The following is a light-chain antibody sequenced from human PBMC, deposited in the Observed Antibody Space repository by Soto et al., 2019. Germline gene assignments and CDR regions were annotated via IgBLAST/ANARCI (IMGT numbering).Light chain of an antibody. Sequence: EIVLTQSPGTLSLFAGERATLSCRATQSVSSNYLAWYQQKPGQAPRLLIYIASRRATGIPDRFSGSGSGTDLTLTISRLEPEDFAVYYCQQYGTSPWTFGQGTKVEIK. CDR1: QSVSSNY. CDR2: IAS. V-gene: IGKV3-20*01. J-gene: IGKJ1*01. CDR3: QQYGTSPWT.